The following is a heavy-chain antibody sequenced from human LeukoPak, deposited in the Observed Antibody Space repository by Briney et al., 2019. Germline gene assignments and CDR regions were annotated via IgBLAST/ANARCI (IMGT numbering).Heavy chain of an antibody. Sequence: SETLSLTCTVSGGSISSYYWSWIRQPPGRGLEWIGYIYYSGSTNYNPSLKSRVTISVDTSKNQFSLKLSSVTAADTAVYYCARNLYYYDSPYFDYWGQGTLVTVSS. D-gene: IGHD3-22*01. CDR3: ARNLYYYDSPYFDY. CDR1: GGSISSYY. J-gene: IGHJ4*02. CDR2: IYYSGST. V-gene: IGHV4-59*01.